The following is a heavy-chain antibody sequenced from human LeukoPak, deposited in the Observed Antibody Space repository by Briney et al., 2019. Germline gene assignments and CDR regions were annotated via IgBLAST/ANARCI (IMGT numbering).Heavy chain of an antibody. CDR1: GGSFSGYY. D-gene: IGHD3-10*01. CDR2: INPSGST. V-gene: IGHV4-34*01. Sequence: SETLSLTCAVYGGSFSGYYWSWSRQPAGKGLQWIGEINPSGSTNYNPSLKSRVTISVDTSKNQFSLKLSSVTAADTAVYYCARGTTMVRGVTPSYYYYYYMDVWGKGTTVTISS. J-gene: IGHJ6*03. CDR3: ARGTTMVRGVTPSYYYYYYMDV.